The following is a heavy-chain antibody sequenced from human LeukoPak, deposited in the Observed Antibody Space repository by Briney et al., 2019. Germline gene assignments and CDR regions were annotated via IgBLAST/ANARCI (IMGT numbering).Heavy chain of an antibody. CDR1: GYTFTSYG. CDR2: IIPILGIA. Sequence: ASVKVSCKASGYTFTSYGISWVRQAPGQGLEWMGRIIPILGIANYAQKFQGRVTITADKSTSTAYMELSSLRSEDTAVYYCARVYSSTTDYYFDYWGQGTLVTVSS. CDR3: ARVYSSTTDYYFDY. J-gene: IGHJ4*02. D-gene: IGHD2-2*01. V-gene: IGHV1-69*04.